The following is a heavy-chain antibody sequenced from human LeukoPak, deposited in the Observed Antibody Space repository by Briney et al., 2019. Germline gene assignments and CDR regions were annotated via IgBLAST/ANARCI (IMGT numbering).Heavy chain of an antibody. CDR3: ARAAIVVVPAAILPEDY. CDR1: GFTSSCYS. V-gene: IGHV3-21*01. Sequence: GGSLRLSCASSGFTSSCYSMNWVRQPPGEGLEWVSSITSSSSYIYYPDSVKGRFTISRDNAKNSLYLQMNSLRAEDTAVYYCARAAIVVVPAAILPEDYWGQGTLVTVSS. J-gene: IGHJ4*02. D-gene: IGHD2-2*01. CDR2: ITSSSSYI.